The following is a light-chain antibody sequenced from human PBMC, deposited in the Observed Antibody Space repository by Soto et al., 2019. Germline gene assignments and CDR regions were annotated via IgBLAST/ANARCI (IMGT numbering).Light chain of an antibody. CDR1: SSNVGSNP. J-gene: IGLJ1*01. Sequence: QSVLTQPPSASGTPGQRVTISCSGSSSNVGSNPVNWYQQLPGTAPKLLIYTNNQRPSGVPDLFSGSKSGTSASLAISWLQSEDEADYYCAAWDDSLIALYVFGTGTKVTVL. CDR2: TNN. CDR3: AAWDDSLIALYV. V-gene: IGLV1-44*01.